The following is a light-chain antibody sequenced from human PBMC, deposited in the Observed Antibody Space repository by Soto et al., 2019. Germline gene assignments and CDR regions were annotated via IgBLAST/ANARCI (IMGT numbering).Light chain of an antibody. J-gene: IGLJ1*01. CDR3: SSYTSSRTYV. Sequence: QSVVTQPASVSGTGGQAVTISGTGSSSDVGNYDRISWYQQPPGTAPKLLIYEVSKRPSGVPDRFSGSKSGNTASLTISGLPAEDEADYYCSSYTSSRTYVFGTGTQVT. V-gene: IGLV2-18*02. CDR2: EVS. CDR1: SSDVGNYDR.